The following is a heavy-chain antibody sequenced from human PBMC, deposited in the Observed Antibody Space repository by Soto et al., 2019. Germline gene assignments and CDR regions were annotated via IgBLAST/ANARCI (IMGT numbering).Heavy chain of an antibody. CDR2: IQQDGRER. Sequence: GGSLRLSCEASGFTSGSYWMAWVRQAPGKGLEWVANIQQDGRERHYGDSVKGRFTISRDNAKNSLYLEMNSLRAEGTAFYYCVREGRLLGAFDIWGQGXMVTVSS. CDR3: VREGRLLGAFDI. V-gene: IGHV3-7*03. CDR1: GFTSGSYW. D-gene: IGHD3-10*01. J-gene: IGHJ3*02.